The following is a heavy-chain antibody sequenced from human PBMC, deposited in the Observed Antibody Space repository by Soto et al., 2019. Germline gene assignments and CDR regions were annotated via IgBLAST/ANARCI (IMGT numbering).Heavy chain of an antibody. CDR2: ISAYNGNT. V-gene: IGHV1-18*01. D-gene: IGHD3-22*01. CDR1: GYTFASYA. Sequence: VASVKVSCKASGYTFASYAISWMRQAPGQGLEWMGWISAYNGNTNYAQKLQGRVTMTTDTSTSTAYMELRSLRSDDTAVYYCARGLIYDSSGYYFDYWGQGTLVTVSS. J-gene: IGHJ4*02. CDR3: ARGLIYDSSGYYFDY.